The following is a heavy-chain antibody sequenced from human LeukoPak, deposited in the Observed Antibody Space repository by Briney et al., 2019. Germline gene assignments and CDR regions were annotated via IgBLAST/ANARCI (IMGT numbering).Heavy chain of an antibody. D-gene: IGHD3-10*01. Sequence: RASETLSLTCAVSGGSFSRPFWSWIRQTPGKGLEWIGEIDHSGRTDYNPSLEGRVTMSVDTSKNQFSLRLTSVTAADTAVYFCAREERRINLARGVFGSHFDSWGQGTLVSVSS. CDR1: GGSFSRPF. V-gene: IGHV4-34*01. CDR3: AREERRINLARGVFGSHFDS. CDR2: IDHSGRT. J-gene: IGHJ5*01.